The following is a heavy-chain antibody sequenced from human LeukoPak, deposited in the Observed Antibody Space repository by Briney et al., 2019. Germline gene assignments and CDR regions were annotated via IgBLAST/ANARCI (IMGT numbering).Heavy chain of an antibody. CDR2: IYYSGST. D-gene: IGHD3-22*01. V-gene: IGHV4-61*05. J-gene: IGHJ3*02. CDR3: ARFSPYDSSGYRAFDI. CDR1: GGSISSSSYY. Sequence: SETLSLTCTVSGGSISSSSYYWGWIRQPPGKGLEWIGYIYYSGSTNYNPSLKSRVTISVDTSKNQFSLKLSSVTAADTAVYYCARFSPYDSSGYRAFDIWGQGTMVTVSS.